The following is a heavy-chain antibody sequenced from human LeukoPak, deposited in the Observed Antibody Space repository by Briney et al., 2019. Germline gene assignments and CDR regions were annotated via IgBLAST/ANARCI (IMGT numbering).Heavy chain of an antibody. J-gene: IGHJ6*02. CDR1: GGTFSSYA. CDR2: IIPIFGTA. D-gene: IGHD3-3*01. CDR3: GRNYDFWSGYGYYYYGMDV. Sequence: ASVKVSCKASGGTFSSYAISWVRRAPGQGLEWMGGIIPIFGTANYAQKFQGRVTITADESTSTAYMGLSSLRSEDTAVYYCGRNYDFWSGYGYYYYGMDVWGQGTTVTVSS. V-gene: IGHV1-69*01.